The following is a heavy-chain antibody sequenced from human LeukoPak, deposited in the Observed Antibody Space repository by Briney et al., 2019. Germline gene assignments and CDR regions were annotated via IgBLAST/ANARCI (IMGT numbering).Heavy chain of an antibody. Sequence: PGGSLRLSCAASGFTFSSYSMNWVRQAPGKGLEWVSSISSSSSYIYYADSVKGRFTISRDNAKNSLYLQMNSLRAEDTAVYYCARDPTYFDWLPGYWGQGTLVTVSS. J-gene: IGHJ4*02. CDR2: ISSSSSYI. CDR1: GFTFSSYS. V-gene: IGHV3-21*01. D-gene: IGHD3-9*01. CDR3: ARDPTYFDWLPGY.